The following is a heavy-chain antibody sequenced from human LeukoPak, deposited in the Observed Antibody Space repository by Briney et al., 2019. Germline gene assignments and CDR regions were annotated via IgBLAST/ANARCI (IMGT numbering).Heavy chain of an antibody. Sequence: GGSLRLSRVTSPGYGFTSHWMNWVRPAPGRGLEWVANIKQDGSEKSYLDSVKGRFTISRDNSKNSLYLQMNSLRTEDTALYYCAKDSLWFGELSRGFDYWGQGTLVTVSS. CDR2: IKQDGSEK. V-gene: IGHV3-7*03. CDR1: PGYGFTSHW. CDR3: AKDSLWFGELSRGFDY. D-gene: IGHD3-10*01. J-gene: IGHJ4*02.